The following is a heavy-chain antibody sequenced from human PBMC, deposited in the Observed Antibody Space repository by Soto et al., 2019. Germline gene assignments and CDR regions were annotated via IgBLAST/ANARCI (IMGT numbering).Heavy chain of an antibody. Sequence: GGSLRLSCAASVFTFSSYGMHWVRQAPGKGLEWVAVIWYDGSSTSYADSVKGRFAISRDNAKNTLYLQMNSLRAEDTAVYYCARVGEYCSGGSCYRAILDYWGQGTLVTVSS. CDR1: VFTFSSYG. CDR3: ARVGEYCSGGSCYRAILDY. J-gene: IGHJ4*02. CDR2: IWYDGSST. D-gene: IGHD2-15*01. V-gene: IGHV3-33*01.